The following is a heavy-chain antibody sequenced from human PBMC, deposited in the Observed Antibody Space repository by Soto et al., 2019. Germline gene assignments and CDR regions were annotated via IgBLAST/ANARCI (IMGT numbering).Heavy chain of an antibody. V-gene: IGHV5-51*01. CDR3: ATLDSAGTRLDY. CDR1: GYSFTTSW. J-gene: IGHJ4*02. CDR2: IYPADSDT. Sequence: GESLKISCKGSGYSFTTSWIGWVRQMPGKGLEWMGIIYPADSDTRYSPSFQGQVTISADKSISTAYLQWSSLKASDIAMYYCATLDSAGTRLDYWGRGTLVTVSS. D-gene: IGHD6-19*01.